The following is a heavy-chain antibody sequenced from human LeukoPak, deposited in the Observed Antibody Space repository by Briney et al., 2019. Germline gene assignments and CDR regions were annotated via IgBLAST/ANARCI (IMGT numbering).Heavy chain of an antibody. CDR1: GYTLTELS. Sequence: ASVKVSCKVSGYTLTELSMHWVRQAPGKGLEWMGGFAPEDGETIYAQKFQGRVTMTEDTSTDTAYMELSSLRSEDTAVYYCATSIVVVTGSDYWGQGTLVTVSS. CDR3: ATSIVVVTGSDY. J-gene: IGHJ4*02. V-gene: IGHV1-24*01. CDR2: FAPEDGET. D-gene: IGHD2-21*02.